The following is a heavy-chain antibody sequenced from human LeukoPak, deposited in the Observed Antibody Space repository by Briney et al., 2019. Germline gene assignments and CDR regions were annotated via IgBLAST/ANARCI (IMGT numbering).Heavy chain of an antibody. J-gene: IGHJ3*02. CDR2: IHHSGTT. Sequence: SETLSLTCTVSGGSINSYYWTWIWQPPGKGLEWIGYIHHSGTTNYNPSLRSRVTMSVDTAKNQVSLNLNSATAADTAVYYCATGSNSATSDAFDIWGQGTMVTVSS. D-gene: IGHD1-26*01. CDR1: GGSINSYY. V-gene: IGHV4-59*01. CDR3: ATGSNSATSDAFDI.